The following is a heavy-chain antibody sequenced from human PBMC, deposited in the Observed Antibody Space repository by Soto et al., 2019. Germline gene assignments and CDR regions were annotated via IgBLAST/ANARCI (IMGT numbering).Heavy chain of an antibody. D-gene: IGHD6-13*01. J-gene: IGHJ6*02. Sequence: QVQLVQSGAEVKKPGSSVKVSCKASGGNFRSQSISISWVRQAPGQGLEWMGRAIPVLGVANYAQKFQGRVTITADKVTRTVYMELSSLRSEETAVYYCARDRDVAAPGIVETDYYYGMDVWGQGTTVTVSS. CDR2: AIPVLGVA. CDR1: GGNFRSQSIS. CDR3: ARDRDVAAPGIVETDYYYGMDV. V-gene: IGHV1-69*08.